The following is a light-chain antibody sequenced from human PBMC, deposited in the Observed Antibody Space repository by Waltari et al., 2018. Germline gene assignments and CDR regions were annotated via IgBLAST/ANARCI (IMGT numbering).Light chain of an antibody. CDR3: QQYDGSVLT. V-gene: IGKV3-20*01. CDR1: QTINNNF. J-gene: IGKJ4*01. CDR2: GAS. Sequence: IVLTQSPDTLSLSPGQRATLSCRASQTINNNFLVWYQQKPGQAPSLIIHGASSRATGFPDRFSGSGSGTDFTLTISSLKPEDSAVYYCQQYDGSVLTFGGGTKVEI.